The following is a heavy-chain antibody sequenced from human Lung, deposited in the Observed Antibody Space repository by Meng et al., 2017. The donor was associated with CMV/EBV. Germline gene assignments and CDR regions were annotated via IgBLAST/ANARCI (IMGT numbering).Heavy chain of an antibody. J-gene: IGHJ4*02. CDR3: ARAAFLRNYFDY. Sequence: GESLKISCAASGFMFSDYYITWIRQAPGKGLEWVSYISGGGGTIYYADSVKGRFIISRDNARNSLYLQMNSLRAADTAVYYRARAAFLRNYFDYWGQGTLVTVSS. CDR1: GFMFSDYY. D-gene: IGHD6-25*01. CDR2: ISGGGGTI. V-gene: IGHV3-11*04.